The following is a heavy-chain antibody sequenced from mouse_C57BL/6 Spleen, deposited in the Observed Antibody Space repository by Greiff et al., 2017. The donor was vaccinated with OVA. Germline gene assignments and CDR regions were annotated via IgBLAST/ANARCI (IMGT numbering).Heavy chain of an antibody. V-gene: IGHV1-74*01. CDR1: GYTFTSYW. Sequence: VQLQQPGAELVKPGASVKVSCKASGYTFTSYWMHWVKQRPGQGLEWIGRIHPSDSDTNYNQKFKGKATLTVDKSSSTAYRQLSSLTSEDSSVYYCASLYYDYGRGYVGCWGQGTTLTVSS. D-gene: IGHD2-4*01. J-gene: IGHJ2*01. CDR2: IHPSDSDT. CDR3: ASLYYDYGRGYVGC.